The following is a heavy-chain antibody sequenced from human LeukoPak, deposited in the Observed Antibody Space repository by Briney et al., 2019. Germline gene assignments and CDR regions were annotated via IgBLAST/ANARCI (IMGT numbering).Heavy chain of an antibody. CDR2: ISSSGSTI. V-gene: IGHV3-48*03. CDR3: AKTWLANYYFDY. Sequence: PGRSLRLSCAASGFPFSSYEMNWVRPAPGKGLEWVSYISSSGSTIYYADPVKGRFTISRDNSKNTLYLQMNSLRAEDTAVYYCAKTWLANYYFDYWGQGTLVTVSS. CDR1: GFPFSSYE. J-gene: IGHJ4*02. D-gene: IGHD6-19*01.